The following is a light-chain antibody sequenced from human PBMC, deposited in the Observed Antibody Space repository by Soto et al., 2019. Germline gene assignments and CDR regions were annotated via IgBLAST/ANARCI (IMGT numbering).Light chain of an antibody. CDR2: GTS. J-gene: IGKJ1*01. CDR1: QSVSSRH. CDR3: QQYGNSPWT. V-gene: IGKV3-20*01. Sequence: VVTQCPGTLSLSPGERATLSCRASQSVSSRHLAWYQQKPGQGPRLLIYGTSNRATGISDRFSGSGSGTDFTLTISRLEPEDFAVYHCQQYGNSPWTFGQGTKVDIK.